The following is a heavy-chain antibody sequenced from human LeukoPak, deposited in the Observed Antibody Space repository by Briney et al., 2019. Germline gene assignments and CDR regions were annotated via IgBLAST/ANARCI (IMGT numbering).Heavy chain of an antibody. CDR3: AKLWDRSIAAPIDD. V-gene: IGHV4-4*07. J-gene: IGHJ4*02. Sequence: PSETLSLTCAVSGGSISSYYWSWIRQPAGKGLEWIGRIYTSGSTNYNPSLKSRVTMSVDTSKNQFSLKLNSVTAAGTAVYYCAKLWDRSIAAPIDDWGQGTLVTVSS. CDR2: IYTSGST. CDR1: GGSISSYY. D-gene: IGHD6-6*01.